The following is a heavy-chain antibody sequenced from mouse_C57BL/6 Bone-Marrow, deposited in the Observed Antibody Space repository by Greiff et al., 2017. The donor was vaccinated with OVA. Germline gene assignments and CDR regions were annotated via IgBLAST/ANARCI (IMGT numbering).Heavy chain of an antibody. D-gene: IGHD1-1*01. CDR2: ISSGSSTI. Sequence: EVKVVESGGGLVKPGGSLKLSCAASGFTFSDYGMHWVRQAPEKGLEWVAYISSGSSTIYYADTVKGRFTISRDNAKNTLFLHMTSLRSEDTAMYYCARGVYYGGSCGAMDYWGQGTSVTVSS. CDR3: ARGVYYGGSCGAMDY. CDR1: GFTFSDYG. J-gene: IGHJ4*01. V-gene: IGHV5-17*01.